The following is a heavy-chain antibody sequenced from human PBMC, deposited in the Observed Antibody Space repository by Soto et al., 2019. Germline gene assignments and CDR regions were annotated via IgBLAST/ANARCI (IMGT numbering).Heavy chain of an antibody. D-gene: IGHD1-1*01. CDR2: ISAHNGNT. CDR1: GYTFTSYG. J-gene: IGHJ4*02. Sequence: QVHLVQSGAEVKKPGASVKVSCKGSGYTFTSYGITWVRQAPGQGLEWMGWISAHNGNTDYAQKLQGRVTVTRDTSASTAYMELRSLRSDDTAVYYCARGRYGDYWGQGALVTVSS. V-gene: IGHV1-18*01. CDR3: ARGRYGDY.